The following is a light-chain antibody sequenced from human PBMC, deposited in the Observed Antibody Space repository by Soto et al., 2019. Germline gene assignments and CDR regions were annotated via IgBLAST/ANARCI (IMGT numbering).Light chain of an antibody. CDR3: LQYGSSPWT. V-gene: IGKV3-20*01. J-gene: IGKJ1*01. CDR1: QSVSSSY. CDR2: GAS. Sequence: EIVLTQSPGTLSLSPGERATLSCRASQSVSSSYLAWYQQKPGQAPRPLIYGASSRAIGIPDRFSGSGSGTDFTLTISRLEPEDFAVYYCLQYGSSPWTFGQVTKVEIK.